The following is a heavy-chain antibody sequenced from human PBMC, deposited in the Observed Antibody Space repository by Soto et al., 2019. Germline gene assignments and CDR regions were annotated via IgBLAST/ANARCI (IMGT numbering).Heavy chain of an antibody. J-gene: IGHJ2*01. D-gene: IGHD3-22*01. CDR3: ARLVPYSYDSSGYSSYWYFDL. CDR1: GGSISSYY. Sequence: PSETLSLTCTVSGGSISSYYWSWIRQPPGKGLEWIGYIYYSGSTNYNPSLKSRVTISVDTSNNQFSLKLSSVTAADTAVYYCARLVPYSYDSSGYSSYWYFDLWGRGPLVTVSS. CDR2: IYYSGST. V-gene: IGHV4-59*08.